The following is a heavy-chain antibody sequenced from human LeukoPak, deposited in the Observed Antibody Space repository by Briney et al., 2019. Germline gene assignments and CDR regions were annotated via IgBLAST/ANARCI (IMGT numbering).Heavy chain of an antibody. J-gene: IGHJ4*02. Sequence: ASVKVSCKASGYTFTSYGISWVRQAPGQGLEWMGWINPNTGDTIYAQRLQGRVTMTTDTSTSIAYMELRSLRFDDTAVYYCVREDWDGGTIIDSWGQGTLVTVSS. CDR3: VREDWDGGTIIDS. V-gene: IGHV1-18*01. CDR2: INPNTGDT. D-gene: IGHD1-14*01. CDR1: GYTFTSYG.